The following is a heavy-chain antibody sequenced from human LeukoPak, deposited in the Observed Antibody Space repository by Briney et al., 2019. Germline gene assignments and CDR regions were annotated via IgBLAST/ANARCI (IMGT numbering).Heavy chain of an antibody. V-gene: IGHV3-66*01. Sequence: GGSLRLSCAASGSTVTNYYMSWVRKAPGKGLEWVSVVYSGGETHHADSVKGRFTLSRDRSKNTLYLQMNSLRVEDTAVYYCTKDPDAWGQGTLVTVSS. CDR1: GSTVTNYY. CDR3: TKDPDA. CDR2: VYSGGET. J-gene: IGHJ5*02.